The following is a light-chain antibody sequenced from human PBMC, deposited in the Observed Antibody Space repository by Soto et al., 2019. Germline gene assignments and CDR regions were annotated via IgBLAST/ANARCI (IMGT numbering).Light chain of an antibody. J-gene: IGLJ1*01. CDR2: EVN. CDR1: SSDVGTYTL. V-gene: IGLV2-23*02. Sequence: QSALTQPASVSGSPGQSITISCTGTSSDVGTYTLVSWYQHHPGKAPNLVIYEVNKRPAGVSKRFSGSKSGDTASLTISGVQAEDEADYYCSSYSGPNTTYVFGTGTKLTVL. CDR3: SSYSGPNTTYV.